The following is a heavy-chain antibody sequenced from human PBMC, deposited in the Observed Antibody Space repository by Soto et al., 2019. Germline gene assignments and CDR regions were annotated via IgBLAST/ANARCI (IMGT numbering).Heavy chain of an antibody. J-gene: IGHJ6*02. Sequence: QVQLVQSGAEVKKPGASVKVSCKVSGYTLTELSMHWVRQAPGKGLEWMGGFAPEDGETIYAQKFQGRVTMTEDTSTDKASMGLSSLGSGDKAVYYCATGGSGWLPEGGGYYYGLYVWGQGTTVTVSS. CDR3: ATGGSGWLPEGGGYYYGLYV. V-gene: IGHV1-24*01. D-gene: IGHD3-22*01. CDR2: FAPEDGET. CDR1: GYTLTELS.